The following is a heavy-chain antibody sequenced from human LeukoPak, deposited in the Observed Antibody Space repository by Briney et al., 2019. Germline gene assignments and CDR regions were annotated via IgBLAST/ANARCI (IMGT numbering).Heavy chain of an antibody. CDR2: INPNSGGT. V-gene: IGHV1-2*02. J-gene: IGHJ4*02. Sequence: ASVKVSCKASGYTFTGYYMHWVRQAPGQGLEWMGWINPNSGGTNYAQKFQGRVTMTRDTSISTAYMELSRLRSDDTAVYYCARGRYQLLSQGDGPYFDYWGQGTLVTVSS. D-gene: IGHD2-2*01. CDR1: GYTFTGYY. CDR3: ARGRYQLLSQGDGPYFDY.